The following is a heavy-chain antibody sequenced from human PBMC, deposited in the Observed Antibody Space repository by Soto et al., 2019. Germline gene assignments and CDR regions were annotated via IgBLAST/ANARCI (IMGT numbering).Heavy chain of an antibody. CDR3: ARDESYYDSSGYYLLFDY. D-gene: IGHD3-22*01. CDR1: GYTFTSYY. J-gene: IGHJ4*02. CDR2: INTSGGST. Sequence: GASVKVSCKASGYTFTSYYMHWVRQAPGQGLKWMGIINTSGGSTSYAQKFQGRVTMTRDTSTSTVYMELSSLRSEDTAVYYCARDESYYDSSGYYLLFDYWGQGTLVTVSS. V-gene: IGHV1-46*01.